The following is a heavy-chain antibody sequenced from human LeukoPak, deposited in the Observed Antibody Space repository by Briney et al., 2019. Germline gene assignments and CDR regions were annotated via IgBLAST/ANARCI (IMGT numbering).Heavy chain of an antibody. CDR3: ASPSREYSSSG. Sequence: GGSLRLSCAASGFTFGDYYMSWIRQAPGKGLEWFSYISDDSDTIYYTDSVKGRFTISRDNAKNSLYLQMNSLRAEDTAVYYCASPSREYSSSGWGQGTLVTVSS. J-gene: IGHJ4*02. CDR2: ISDDSDTI. CDR1: GFTFGDYY. V-gene: IGHV3-11*04. D-gene: IGHD6-6*01.